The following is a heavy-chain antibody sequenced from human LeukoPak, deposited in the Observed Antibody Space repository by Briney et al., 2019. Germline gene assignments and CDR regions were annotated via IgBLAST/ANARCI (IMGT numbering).Heavy chain of an antibody. D-gene: IGHD3-10*01. CDR2: INPMLDIA. J-gene: IGHJ3*02. V-gene: IGHV1-69*02. CDR3: ARGIMVRGGSTDAFDI. CDR1: VGTFTSYI. Sequence: SVKVSCKASVGTFTSYIINWVRQAPGQGLEWMGRINPMLDIANYAQKFQGRVTITADKSTSTGYMEMSSLRSDDTAVYYCARGIMVRGGSTDAFDIWGQGTMVTVSS.